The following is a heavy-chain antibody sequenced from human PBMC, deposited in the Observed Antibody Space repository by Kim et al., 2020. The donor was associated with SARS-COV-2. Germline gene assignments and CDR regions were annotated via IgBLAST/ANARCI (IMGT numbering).Heavy chain of an antibody. Sequence: GGSLRLSCAASGFPFSSSAMSWVRQAPGKGLERVSGIVGSGGGTYYAGSVKGRFTVSRDNSRNTLYLQMNSLRAEDAAVYYCAKQLGYCSGGTCYFDSWGQGTLVTVSS. CDR1: GFPFSSSA. J-gene: IGHJ4*02. D-gene: IGHD2-15*01. CDR2: IVGSGGGT. CDR3: AKQLGYCSGGTCYFDS. V-gene: IGHV3-23*01.